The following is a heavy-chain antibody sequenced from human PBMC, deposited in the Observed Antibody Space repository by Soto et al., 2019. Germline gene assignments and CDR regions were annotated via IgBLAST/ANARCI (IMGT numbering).Heavy chain of an antibody. CDR3: AREGVRGMDV. CDR2: INPILSMS. Sequence: GASVNVSCKASGDTFSFYTINWVRQAPGLGLEWMGRINPILSMSNYAQKFQGRVTITADKSTSTAYMELSSLRSEDTAVYYCAREGVRGMDVWG. V-gene: IGHV1-69*04. D-gene: IGHD3-16*01. J-gene: IGHJ6*02. CDR1: GDTFSFYT.